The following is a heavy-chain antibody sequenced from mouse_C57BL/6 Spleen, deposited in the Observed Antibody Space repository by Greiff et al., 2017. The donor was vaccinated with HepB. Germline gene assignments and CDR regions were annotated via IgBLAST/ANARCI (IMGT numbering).Heavy chain of an antibody. Sequence: EVKLVESGPGLVKPSQSLSLTCSVTGYSITSGYYWNWIRQFPGNKLAWMGYISYDGSNNYNPSLKNRISITRYTSKNQFFLKLNSVTTEDTATYYCARGNYYGSSYPYAMDYWGQGTSVTVSS. D-gene: IGHD1-1*01. CDR2: ISYDGSN. CDR1: GYSITSGYY. J-gene: IGHJ4*01. V-gene: IGHV3-6*01. CDR3: ARGNYYGSSYPYAMDY.